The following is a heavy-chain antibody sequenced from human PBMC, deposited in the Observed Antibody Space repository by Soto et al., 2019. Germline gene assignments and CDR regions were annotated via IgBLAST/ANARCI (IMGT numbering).Heavy chain of an antibody. CDR2: ISGSGDST. CDR1: GFTFRSSC. D-gene: IGHD5-12*01. CDR3: AKGYSGYEN. J-gene: IGHJ4*02. V-gene: IGHV3-23*01. Sequence: GGSLRLSCAASGFTFRSSCMSWVRQAPGKGPEWVSAISGSGDSTYYADSVKGRFTFSRDNSKNTLYLQMNSLIAEDAAVYFCAKGYSGYENWGQGTLVTVSS.